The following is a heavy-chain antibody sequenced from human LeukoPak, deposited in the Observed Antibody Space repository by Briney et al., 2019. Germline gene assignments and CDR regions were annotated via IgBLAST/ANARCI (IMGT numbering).Heavy chain of an antibody. V-gene: IGHV3-21*01. Sequence: GGSLRLSCAASGFTFSSYSMNWVRQAPGKGLEWVSSISSSSSYIYYADSVKGRFTISRDNAKNSLYLQMNSLRAEDTAVCYCARDTFYTAGYFDYWGQGTLVTVSS. CDR1: GFTFSSYS. D-gene: IGHD2/OR15-2a*01. CDR2: ISSSSSYI. CDR3: ARDTFYTAGYFDY. J-gene: IGHJ4*02.